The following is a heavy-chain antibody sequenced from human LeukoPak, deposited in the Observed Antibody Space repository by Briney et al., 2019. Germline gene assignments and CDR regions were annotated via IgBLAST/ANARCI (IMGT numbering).Heavy chain of an antibody. CDR3: ARGGYVWGSYIRFDP. Sequence: GASVKVSCKASGYTFTSYGISWVRQAPGQGLEWMGWMNPNSGNTGYAQKFQGRVTMTRNTSISTAYMELSSLRSEDTAVYYCARGGYVWGSYIRFDPWGQGTLVTVSS. CDR2: MNPNSGNT. V-gene: IGHV1-8*02. D-gene: IGHD3-16*01. CDR1: GYTFTSYG. J-gene: IGHJ5*02.